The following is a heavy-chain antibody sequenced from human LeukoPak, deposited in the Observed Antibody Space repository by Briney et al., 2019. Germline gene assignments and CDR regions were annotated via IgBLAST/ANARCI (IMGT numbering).Heavy chain of an antibody. CDR2: ISSSSSYI. CDR1: GFTFSSYS. CDR3: ARGIRGEMATKSDY. Sequence: AGGSLRLSCAASGFTFSSYSMNWVRQAPGKGLEWVSSISSSSSYIYYADSVKGRFTVSRDNAKNSLYLQMNSLRAEDTAVYYCARGIRGEMATKSDYWGQGTLVTVSS. J-gene: IGHJ4*02. D-gene: IGHD5-24*01. V-gene: IGHV3-21*01.